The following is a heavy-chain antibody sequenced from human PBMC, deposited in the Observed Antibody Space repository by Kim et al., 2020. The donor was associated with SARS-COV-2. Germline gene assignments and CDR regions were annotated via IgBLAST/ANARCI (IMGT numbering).Heavy chain of an antibody. Sequence: KGRFTISRDNSKTTLYLQMNSLRAEDTAVYYCEATLDRGELLWFGESPLDDWGQGTLVTVSS. D-gene: IGHD3-10*01. V-gene: IGHV3-23*01. J-gene: IGHJ4*02. CDR3: EATLDRGELLWFGESPLDD.